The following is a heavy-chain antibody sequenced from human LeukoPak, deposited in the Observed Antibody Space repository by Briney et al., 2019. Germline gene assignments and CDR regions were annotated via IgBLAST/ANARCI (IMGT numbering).Heavy chain of an antibody. V-gene: IGHV1-69*05. J-gene: IGHJ4*02. CDR2: IIPSFGPA. CDR3: ARGTGTSWREGLDF. CDR1: GDTSSNFG. Sequence: ASLKVSCKASGDTSSNFGIGWVRLALGQGLEWMGWIIPSFGPAHYTQKFQGRLTIATDESTSTAYMELNTLRFEDTGIYYCARGTGTSWREGLDFWGQGTPVTVSS. D-gene: IGHD6-13*01.